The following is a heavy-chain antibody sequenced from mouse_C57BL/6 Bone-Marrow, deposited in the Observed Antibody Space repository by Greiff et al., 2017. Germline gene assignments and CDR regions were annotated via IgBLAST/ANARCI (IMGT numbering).Heavy chain of an antibody. CDR3: ARSIWGFAY. CDR1: GYTFTSYW. CDR2: IDPSDSYT. D-gene: IGHD1-1*02. J-gene: IGHJ3*01. Sequence: QVQLQQPGAELVMPGASVKLSCKASGYTFTSYWMHWVKQRPGQGLEWIGEIDPSDSYTNYHQKFKGKSTLTVDKSSSTAYMQLSSLTSADSSVYYCARSIWGFAYWGQGTLVTVSA. V-gene: IGHV1-69*01.